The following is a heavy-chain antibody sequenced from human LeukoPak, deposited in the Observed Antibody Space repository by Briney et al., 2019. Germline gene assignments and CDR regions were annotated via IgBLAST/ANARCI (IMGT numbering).Heavy chain of an antibody. CDR3: ARRGDYGDY. V-gene: IGHV3-74*01. CDR2: INSDGSTT. Sequence: GGSLRLSCAASGFTFSSYWMHWVRHAPGKGLVWVSRINSDGSTTTYADSVKGRFTISRDNAKNTLYLQMNSLRAEDTAVYYCARRGDYGDYLGQGTLAPVSS. J-gene: IGHJ4*02. CDR1: GFTFSSYW.